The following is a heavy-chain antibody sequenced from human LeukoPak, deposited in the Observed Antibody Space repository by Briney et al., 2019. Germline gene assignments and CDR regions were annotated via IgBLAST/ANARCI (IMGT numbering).Heavy chain of an antibody. CDR3: ARSGDILTGYYNVDWFDP. V-gene: IGHV5-51*01. CDR1: GYSFTSYW. D-gene: IGHD3-9*01. CDR2: IYPGDSDT. J-gene: IGHJ5*02. Sequence: GESLKISCKGSGYSFTSYWIGWVRQMPGKGLEWMGIIYPGDSDTRYSPSFQGQVTISADKSISTAYLQWSSLKASDTAMYYCARSGDILTGYYNVDWFDPWGQGTLVTVSS.